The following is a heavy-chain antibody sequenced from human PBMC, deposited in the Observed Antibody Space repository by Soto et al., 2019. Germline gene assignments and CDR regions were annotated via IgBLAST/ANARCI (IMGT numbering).Heavy chain of an antibody. CDR2: IIPIFDTA. J-gene: IGHJ4*02. D-gene: IGHD3-3*01. V-gene: IGHV1-69*06. CDR3: AGITIFGVVIIPY. Sequence: SVKVSCKASGGTFSSYAISWVRQAPGQGLEWMGGIIPIFDTANCAQKFQGRVTITADKSTSTAYMELSSLRSEDTAVYYCAGITIFGVVIIPYWGQGTLVTVSS. CDR1: GGTFSSYA.